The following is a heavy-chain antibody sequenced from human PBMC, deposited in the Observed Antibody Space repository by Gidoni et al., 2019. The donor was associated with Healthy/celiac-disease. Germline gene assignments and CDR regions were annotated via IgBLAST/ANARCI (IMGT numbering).Heavy chain of an antibody. CDR3: ASPGGFGESSIYYFDY. V-gene: IGHV3-30-3*01. CDR2: ISYDGSNK. D-gene: IGHD3-10*01. J-gene: IGHJ4*02. CDR1: GFTFSSYA. Sequence: QVQLVESGGGVVQPGRSRRLSCAASGFTFSSYAMHWVRQAPGKGLEWVAVISYDGSNKYYADSVKGRFTISRDNSKNTLYLQMNSLRAEDTAVYYCASPGGFGESSIYYFDYWGQGTLVTVSS.